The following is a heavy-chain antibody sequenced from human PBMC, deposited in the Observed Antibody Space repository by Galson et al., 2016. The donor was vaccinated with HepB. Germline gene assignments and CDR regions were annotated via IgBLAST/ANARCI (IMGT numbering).Heavy chain of an antibody. D-gene: IGHD3-10*01. CDR3: ARDQNGYYYHSGTEPLPET. CDR2: ITPIFGTP. V-gene: IGHV1-69*13. Sequence: SVKVSCKASGGTFSSYAINWVRQAPGQGLEWMGGITPIFGTPNYAQKFQDRVTITADDFTNTASMELSSLTSEDTAVYFCARDQNGYYYHSGTEPLPETWGQGTLVTVSS. CDR1: GGTFSSYA. J-gene: IGHJ5*02.